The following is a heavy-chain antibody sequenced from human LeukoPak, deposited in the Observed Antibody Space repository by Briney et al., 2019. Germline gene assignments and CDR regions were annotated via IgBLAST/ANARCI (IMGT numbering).Heavy chain of an antibody. D-gene: IGHD5-18*01. Sequence: GGSLRLSCAASGFTFTYYAMNWVRQAPGKGLEWVSAISGSGGSTYYVDSVKGRFTISRDNSKNTLYLQMNSLRAEDTAVYYCAKDPSSYGRRPAVDYWGQGTLVTVSS. V-gene: IGHV3-23*01. J-gene: IGHJ4*02. CDR3: AKDPSSYGRRPAVDY. CDR1: GFTFTYYA. CDR2: ISGSGGST.